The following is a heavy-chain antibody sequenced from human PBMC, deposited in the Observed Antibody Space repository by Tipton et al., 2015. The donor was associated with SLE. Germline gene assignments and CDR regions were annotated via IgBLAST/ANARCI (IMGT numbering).Heavy chain of an antibody. V-gene: IGHV3-7*01. J-gene: IGHJ6*02. CDR1: GFSFSLYW. CDR3: AKYRSTGPHYNYRMDV. D-gene: IGHD6-13*01. Sequence: SLRLSCAASGFSFSLYWMSWVRQAPGKGLEWVANIKQDGSEKYYVDSVKGRFTVSRDNAKNSLYLQMNSLRAEDTAVYYCAKYRSTGPHYNYRMDVWGQGTSVTVSS. CDR2: IKQDGSEK.